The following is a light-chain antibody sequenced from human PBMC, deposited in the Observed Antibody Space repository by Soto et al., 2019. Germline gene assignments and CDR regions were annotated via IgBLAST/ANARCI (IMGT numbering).Light chain of an antibody. Sequence: QSALTQPASVSGSPGQSITISCTGTSSDVGGYNYVYWYQQHPGKAPKLMIYEVSKRPSGVSNRFSGSKSGNTASLTIAGLQAEDEADYYCSSYPSSSTWVFGGGTKLTVL. CDR1: SSDVGGYNY. CDR2: EVS. J-gene: IGLJ3*02. V-gene: IGLV2-14*01. CDR3: SSYPSSSTWV.